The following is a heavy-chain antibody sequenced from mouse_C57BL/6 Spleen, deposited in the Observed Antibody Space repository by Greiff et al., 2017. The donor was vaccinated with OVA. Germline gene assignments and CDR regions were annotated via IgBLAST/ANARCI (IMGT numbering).Heavy chain of an antibody. CDR3: ARGGTKNLLWVAY. CDR2: ISSGSSTI. V-gene: IGHV5-17*01. D-gene: IGHD2-1*01. CDR1: GFTFSDYG. J-gene: IGHJ3*01. Sequence: EVKVVESGGGLVKPGGSLTLSCAASGFTFSDYGMHWVRQAPEKGLAWVAYISSGSSTIYYADTVKGRFTISRDNAKNTLFLQMTRLRAEDTARYYGARGGTKNLLWVAYGGQGTLVTVSA.